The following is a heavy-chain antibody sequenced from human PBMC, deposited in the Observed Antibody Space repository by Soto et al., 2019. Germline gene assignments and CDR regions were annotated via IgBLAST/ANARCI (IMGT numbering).Heavy chain of an antibody. V-gene: IGHV4-31*03. CDR3: ARTPYYYGSGSYYPDYYYYGMDV. J-gene: IGHJ6*02. Sequence: QVQLQESGPGLVKPSQTLSLTCTVSGGSISSGAYYWSWIRQHPGKGLEWIGYIYYSGSTYYNPSLKSRVTISVDTSKNQFPLKLSSVTAADTAVYYCARTPYYYGSGSYYPDYYYYGMDVWGQGTTVTVSS. D-gene: IGHD3-10*01. CDR1: GGSISSGAYY. CDR2: IYYSGST.